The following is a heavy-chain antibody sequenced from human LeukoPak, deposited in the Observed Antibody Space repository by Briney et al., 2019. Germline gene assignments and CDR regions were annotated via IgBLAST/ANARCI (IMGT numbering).Heavy chain of an antibody. V-gene: IGHV3-21*06. CDR2: ISSSSSYI. J-gene: IGHJ3*02. CDR3: ARDTSDSLGAFDI. CDR1: GFPLRNYD. D-gene: IGHD3-16*01. Sequence: PGGSLRLSCAASGFPLRNYDMTWVRQAPGRGLEWVSSISSSSSYIYYADSLKGRFTISRDNAKNSLYLQMNSLRAEDTAVYYCARDTSDSLGAFDIWGQGTMVTVSS.